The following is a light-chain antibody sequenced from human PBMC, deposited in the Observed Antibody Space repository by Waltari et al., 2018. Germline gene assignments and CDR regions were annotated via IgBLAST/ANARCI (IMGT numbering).Light chain of an antibody. CDR2: EDT. CDR1: ALPKKN. Sequence: SYELTQPPSVSVSPGQAARITCSGDALPKKNAYWYQQKSGQAPVLVIYEDTKRPSGIPGRFSCSSSGTIATLTISGAQVEDEADYYCYSADSSGNHKGIFGGGTKVTVL. CDR3: YSADSSGNHKGI. J-gene: IGLJ2*01. V-gene: IGLV3-10*01.